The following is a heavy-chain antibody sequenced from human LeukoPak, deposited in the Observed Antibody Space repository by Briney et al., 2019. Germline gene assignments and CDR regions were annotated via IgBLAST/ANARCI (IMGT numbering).Heavy chain of an antibody. V-gene: IGHV4-39*07. D-gene: IGHD3-22*01. CDR3: ARGERYYYDSSGYSYYFDY. CDR1: GGSISSSSYY. Sequence: TSQTLSLTCTVSGGSISSSSYYWGWIRQPPGKGLEWIGSIYYSGSTYYNPSLKSRVTISVDTSKNQFSLKLSSVTAADTAVYYCARGERYYYDSSGYSYYFDYWGQGTLVTVSS. J-gene: IGHJ4*02. CDR2: IYYSGST.